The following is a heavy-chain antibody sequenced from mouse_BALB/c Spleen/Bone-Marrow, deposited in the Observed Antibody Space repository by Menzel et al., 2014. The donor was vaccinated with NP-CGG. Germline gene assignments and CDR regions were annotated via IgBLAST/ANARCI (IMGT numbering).Heavy chain of an antibody. V-gene: IGHV5-12-2*01. CDR1: GFTFSSYT. Sequence: EVQGVESGGGLVQPGGSLKLSCAASGFTFSSYTMSWVRQTPEKRLEWVAYISNGGGSTYYPDTVKGRFTISRDNAKNTLYLQMSSLKSEDTAMYYCALNWDSAYWGQGTLVTVSA. J-gene: IGHJ3*01. D-gene: IGHD4-1*02. CDR2: ISNGGGST. CDR3: ALNWDSAY.